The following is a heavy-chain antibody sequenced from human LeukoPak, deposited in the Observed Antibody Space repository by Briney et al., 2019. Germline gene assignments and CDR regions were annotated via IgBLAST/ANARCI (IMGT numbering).Heavy chain of an antibody. J-gene: IGHJ6*02. CDR3: AKDLRYCSGTSCYEASGMDV. CDR1: GFTFSSYG. D-gene: IGHD2-2*01. Sequence: PGGSLRLSCAASGFTFSSYGMHWVRQAPGKGLEWVAAISYDGSDKYYADSVKGRFTISKDSSKNTLSLQMNSLRAEDTAVFFCAKDLRYCSGTSCYEASGMDVWGQGTTVTVSS. V-gene: IGHV3-30*18. CDR2: ISYDGSDK.